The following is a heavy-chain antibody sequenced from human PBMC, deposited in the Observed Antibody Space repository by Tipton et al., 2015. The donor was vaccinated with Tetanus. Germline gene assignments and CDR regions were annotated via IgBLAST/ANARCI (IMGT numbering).Heavy chain of an antibody. D-gene: IGHD1-26*01. V-gene: IGHV4-31*03. J-gene: IGHJ4*02. Sequence: TLSLTCTVSGASISSGGYYWTWIRQRPGKGLEWIGDIYSFGSTYYSPSLKSRVTISIETSKNQYSLQLNSVTAADTAVYYCARDQARGARGWNYFDYWGQGALVTVSS. CDR1: GASISSGGYY. CDR2: IYSFGST. CDR3: ARDQARGARGWNYFDY.